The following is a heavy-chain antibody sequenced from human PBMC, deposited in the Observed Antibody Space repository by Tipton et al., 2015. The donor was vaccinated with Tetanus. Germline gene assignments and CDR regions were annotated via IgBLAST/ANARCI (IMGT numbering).Heavy chain of an antibody. J-gene: IGHJ1*01. V-gene: IGHV3-7*01. CDR2: IKQDGSEK. D-gene: IGHD3-22*01. CDR3: ASSSRGYHDSSGYYGYFQH. CDR1: GFTFSSYW. Sequence: SLRLSCAASGFTFSSYWMSWVRQAPGKGLEWVANIKQDGSEKYYADSVKGRFTISRDNAKNSLFLQVNSLRAEDTAVYYCASSSRGYHDSSGYYGYFQHWGQGTLVTVS.